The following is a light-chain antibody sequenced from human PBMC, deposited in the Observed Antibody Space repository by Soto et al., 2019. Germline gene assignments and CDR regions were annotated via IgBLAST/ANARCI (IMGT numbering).Light chain of an antibody. J-gene: IGKJ1*01. CDR3: QHYNSHSEA. V-gene: IGKV1-5*03. CDR2: KAS. Sequence: DIQMTQSPSTLSGSVGDRVTITCRASQTISSWLAWYQQKPGKAPKLLIYKASTLKSRVPSRFSGSGSGTEFTLTISSLQPDELATYYCQHYNSHSEAFGQGTKVDIK. CDR1: QTISSW.